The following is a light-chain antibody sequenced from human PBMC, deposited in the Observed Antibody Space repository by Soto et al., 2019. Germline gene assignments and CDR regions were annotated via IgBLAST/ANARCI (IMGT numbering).Light chain of an antibody. V-gene: IGLV1-51*01. Sequence: QSVLTQPPSVSAAPGQRVTISCSGSSSNIGSNYVSWYQQLPGTVPKLLIYDNNKRPSGIPDRFSGSKSGTSATLGITGLQTGDEADYYCGTWDSSLSTGWVFGGGTKFTGL. J-gene: IGLJ3*02. CDR1: SSNIGSNY. CDR3: GTWDSSLSTGWV. CDR2: DNN.